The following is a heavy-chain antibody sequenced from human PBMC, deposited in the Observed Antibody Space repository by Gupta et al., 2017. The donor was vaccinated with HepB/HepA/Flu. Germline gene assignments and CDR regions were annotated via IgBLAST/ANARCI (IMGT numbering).Heavy chain of an antibody. V-gene: IGHV6-1*01. Sequence: QLQLQQSGPGLVKPSQTLSLTCAISGDTVSNNTIAWHWIRQSPLRGLEWLGRTFYRSKWYTNYAVSVKSRINIDADTAKNQFSLHLNSVTPEDTAVYYGAREGPNQYVENFPYSVGVWGEGTTVTGYS. CDR2: TFYRSKWYT. CDR3: AREGPNQYVENFPYSVGV. CDR1: GDTVSNNTIA. D-gene: IGHD1-7*01. J-gene: IGHJ6*03.